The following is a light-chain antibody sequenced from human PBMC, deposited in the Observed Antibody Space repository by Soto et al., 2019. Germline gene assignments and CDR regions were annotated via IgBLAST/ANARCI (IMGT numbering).Light chain of an antibody. J-gene: IGLJ2*01. Sequence: QSALTQPRSVSGSPGQSVTISCTGTSRDVGGYTYVSWYQQQPGKDPKLMIYDVSKRPSGVPDRFSGSKSGNTASLTISGIQAEDEADYYCCSYAGSVVFGGGNKLTVL. CDR2: DVS. CDR1: SRDVGGYTY. V-gene: IGLV2-11*01. CDR3: CSYAGSVV.